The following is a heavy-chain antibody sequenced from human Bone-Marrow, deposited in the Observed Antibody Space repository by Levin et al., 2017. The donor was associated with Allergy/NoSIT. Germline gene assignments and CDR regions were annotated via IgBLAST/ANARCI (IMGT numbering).Heavy chain of an antibody. CDR3: AYYDFWSGYSDYYYYYYMDV. V-gene: IGHV1-69*01. D-gene: IGHD3-3*01. CDR2: IIPIFGTA. CDR1: GGTFSSYA. J-gene: IGHJ6*03. Sequence: KISCKASGGTFSSYAISWVRQAPGQGLEWMGGIIPIFGTANYAQKFQGRVTITADESTSTAYMELSSLRSEDTAVYYCAYYDFWSGYSDYYYYYYMDVWGKGTTVTVSS.